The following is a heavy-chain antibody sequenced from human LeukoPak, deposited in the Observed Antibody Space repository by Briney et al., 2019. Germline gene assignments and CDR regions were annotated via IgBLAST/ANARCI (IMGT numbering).Heavy chain of an antibody. Sequence: ASVKVSCKASGYTFTGYYMHWVRPAPGQGLEWMGWINPNSGGTNYAQKIQGRVTMTRDTSISTAYMELSRLRSDDRAVYYGARERGYSRSRINWFDPWGEGTVVTVS. CDR3: ARERGYSRSRINWFDP. CDR1: GYTFTGYY. CDR2: INPNSGGT. D-gene: IGHD6-13*01. V-gene: IGHV1-2*02. J-gene: IGHJ5*02.